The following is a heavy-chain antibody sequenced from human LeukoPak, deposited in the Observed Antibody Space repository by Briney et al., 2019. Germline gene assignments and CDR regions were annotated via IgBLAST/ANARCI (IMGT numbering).Heavy chain of an antibody. CDR3: TRGYNYYGSGSYYDY. V-gene: IGHV3-49*03. Sequence: PGRSLRLSCTASGFTFGDYAMSWFRQAPGKGLEWVGFIRSKAYGGTTEYAASVKGRFTISRDDSESIAYLQMNSLKTEDTAVYYCTRGYNYYGSGSYYDYWGQGTLVTVSS. D-gene: IGHD3-10*01. CDR2: IRSKAYGGTT. J-gene: IGHJ4*02. CDR1: GFTFGDYA.